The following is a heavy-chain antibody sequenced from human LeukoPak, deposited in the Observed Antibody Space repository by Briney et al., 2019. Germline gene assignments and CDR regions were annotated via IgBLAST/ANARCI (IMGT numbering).Heavy chain of an antibody. CDR3: ARAGQGYSSGS. Sequence: GGSLRLSCAASGFTFSSYAMSWVRQAPGKGLEWVSAISGSGGSTYYADSVKGRFTISRDNSKNTLYLQMNSLRAEDTAVYYCARAGQGYSSGSWGQGTLVTVSS. CDR2: ISGSGGST. V-gene: IGHV3-23*01. D-gene: IGHD2-15*01. J-gene: IGHJ4*02. CDR1: GFTFSSYA.